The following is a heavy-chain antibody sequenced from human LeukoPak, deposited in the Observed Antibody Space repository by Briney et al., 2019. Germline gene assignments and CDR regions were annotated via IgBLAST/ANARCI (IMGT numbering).Heavy chain of an antibody. D-gene: IGHD6-6*01. CDR2: ISAYNGNT. J-gene: IGHJ4*02. V-gene: IGHV1-18*01. CDR1: GYTFTSYG. CDR3: ARDFFGFRSSYGGDFDY. Sequence: ASVKVSCKASGYTFTSYGISWVRQAPGQGLEWMGWISAYNGNTNYAQKLQGRVTMTTDTSTSTAYMELRSLRSDDTAVYYCARDFFGFRSSYGGDFDYWGQGTLVTVSS.